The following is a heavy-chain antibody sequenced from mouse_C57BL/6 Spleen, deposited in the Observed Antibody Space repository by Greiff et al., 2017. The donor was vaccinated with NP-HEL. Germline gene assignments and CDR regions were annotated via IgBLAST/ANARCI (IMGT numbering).Heavy chain of an antibody. Sequence: EVQVVESGGGLVQPKGSLKLSCAASGFSFNTYAMNWVRQAPGKGLEWVARIRSKSNNYATYYADSVKDRFTISRDDSESMLYLQMNNLKTEDTAMYYCVRYDYDGDYAMDYWGQGTSVTVSS. D-gene: IGHD2-4*01. J-gene: IGHJ4*01. CDR1: GFSFNTYA. V-gene: IGHV10-1*01. CDR2: IRSKSNNYAT. CDR3: VRYDYDGDYAMDY.